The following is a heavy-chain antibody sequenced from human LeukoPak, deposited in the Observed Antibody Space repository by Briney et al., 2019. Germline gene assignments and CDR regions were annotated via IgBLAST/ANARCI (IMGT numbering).Heavy chain of an antibody. V-gene: IGHV5-51*07. CDR2: IYPSDSDT. J-gene: IGHJ3*02. CDR3: ARLPPPDDYYDSSGFQHAFDI. CDR1: RYTFTNYW. D-gene: IGHD3-22*01. Sequence: GESLKISCQGSRYTFTNYWIGWVHQMPGKGLEWMGIIYPSDSDTRYSPSFQGQVTISADKSISTAYLQWSSLKASDTAMYYCARLPPPDDYYDSSGFQHAFDIWGQGTMVTVSS.